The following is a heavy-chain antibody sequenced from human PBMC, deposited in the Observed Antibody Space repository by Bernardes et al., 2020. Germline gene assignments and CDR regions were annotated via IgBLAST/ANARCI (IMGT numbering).Heavy chain of an antibody. CDR1: GGSFSGYY. CDR2: INHSGST. CDR3: ARGLGQLAHRWFDP. D-gene: IGHD6-6*01. Sequence: SETLSLTCAVYGGSFSGYYWSWIRQPPGKGLEWIGEINHSGSTNYNPSLKSRVTISVDTSKNQFSLKLSSVTAADTAVYYCARGLGQLAHRWFDPWGQGTLVTVSS. V-gene: IGHV4-34*01. J-gene: IGHJ5*02.